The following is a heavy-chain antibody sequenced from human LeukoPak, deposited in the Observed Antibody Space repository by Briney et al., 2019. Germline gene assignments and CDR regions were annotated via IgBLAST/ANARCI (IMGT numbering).Heavy chain of an antibody. CDR1: GGSIINHY. V-gene: IGHV4-4*07. CDR3: ARDVRYASGWSTPES. D-gene: IGHD6-19*01. Sequence: PSETLSLTCTVSGGSIINHYWSWIRQPAGKGLEWIGRIYSSGSANYSPSLKSRVSMSIETSKNHFSLNLTSVTAADTALYFCARDVRYASGWSTPESWGQGTLVTVSS. CDR2: IYSSGSA. J-gene: IGHJ5*02.